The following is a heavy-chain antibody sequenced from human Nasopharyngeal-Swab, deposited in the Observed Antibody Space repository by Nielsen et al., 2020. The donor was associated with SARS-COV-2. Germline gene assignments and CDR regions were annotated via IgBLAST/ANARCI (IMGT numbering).Heavy chain of an antibody. CDR2: IYSDGST. CDR3: AKDPRSYGSGSYCNWFDP. J-gene: IGHJ5*02. CDR1: GFTVSSNY. Sequence: GESLKISCEASGFTVSSNYMSWVRQAPGKGLEWVSVIYSDGSTSYADSVKGRFTISRDKSKNTLYLQMNSLRAEDTAVYYCAKDPRSYGSGSYCNWFDPWGQGTLVTVSS. D-gene: IGHD3-10*01. V-gene: IGHV3-53*01.